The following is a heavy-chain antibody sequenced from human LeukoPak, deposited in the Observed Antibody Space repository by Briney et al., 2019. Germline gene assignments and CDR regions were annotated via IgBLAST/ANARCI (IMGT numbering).Heavy chain of an antibody. Sequence: GGSLRLSCAASGFTFSSYAMSWVRQAPGKGLEWDSAISGSGGSTYYADSVKGRFTISRDNSKNTLYLQMNSLRAEDTAVYYCAKDGGYSSGWGYYFDYWGQGTLVTVSS. CDR2: ISGSGGST. D-gene: IGHD6-19*01. CDR3: AKDGGYSSGWGYYFDY. J-gene: IGHJ4*02. CDR1: GFTFSSYA. V-gene: IGHV3-23*01.